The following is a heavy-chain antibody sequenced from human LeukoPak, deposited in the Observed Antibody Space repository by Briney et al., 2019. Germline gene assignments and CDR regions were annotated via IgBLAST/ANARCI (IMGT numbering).Heavy chain of an antibody. CDR1: GFTFGSYG. D-gene: IGHD6-6*01. J-gene: IGHJ4*02. CDR2: ISYDGSNK. CDR3: AKDPFIAARPTYFDY. V-gene: IGHV3-30*18. Sequence: PGGSLRLSCAASGFTFGSYGMHWVRQAPGKGLEWVAVISYDGSNKYYADSVKGRFTISRDNSKNTLYLQMNSLRAEDTAVYYCAKDPFIAARPTYFDYWGQGTLVTVSS.